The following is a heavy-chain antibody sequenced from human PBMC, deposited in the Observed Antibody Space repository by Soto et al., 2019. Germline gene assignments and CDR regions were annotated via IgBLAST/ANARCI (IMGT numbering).Heavy chain of an antibody. Sequence: QVPLVQSGAEVKKPGASVKVSCQASGYTFINYGVSWVRQAPGQGLEWMGWISAYKGETNYAQKLQGRVTMTTDTSTNTVYMELRSLRSDDTAVYYCARDIIHCGGDCYDETFDIWGQGTMITVSS. V-gene: IGHV1-18*01. CDR1: GYTFINYG. D-gene: IGHD2-21*02. CDR3: ARDIIHCGGDCYDETFDI. J-gene: IGHJ3*02. CDR2: ISAYKGET.